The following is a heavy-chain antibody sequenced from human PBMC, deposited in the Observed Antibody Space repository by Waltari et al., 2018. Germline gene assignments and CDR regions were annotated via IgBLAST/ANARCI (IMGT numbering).Heavy chain of an antibody. CDR3: AHVTVDFWSGSIFYMDV. V-gene: IGHV2-5*02. CDR1: GFSLTTSGVG. J-gene: IGHJ6*03. D-gene: IGHD3-3*01. Sequence: QITLKESGPTLVKPTQTLTLTCTFSGFSLTTSGVGVGWIRQPPGKALEWLALIYWDDDKRYSPSQRSRLTITKDTSKNQVVLTMTDMDPLDTGTYYCAHVTVDFWSGSIFYMDVWGKGTTVSVSS. CDR2: IYWDDDK.